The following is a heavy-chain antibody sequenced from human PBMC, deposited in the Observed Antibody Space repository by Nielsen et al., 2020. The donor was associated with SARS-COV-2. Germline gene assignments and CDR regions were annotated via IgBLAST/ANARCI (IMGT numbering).Heavy chain of an antibody. CDR2: IDWDDDK. CDR3: ARTPPTGSYDY. J-gene: IGHJ4*02. D-gene: IGHD3-9*01. V-gene: IGHV2-70*04. Sequence: SGPTLVKPTQTLTLTCTFSGFSLNTRGMRVSWIRQPPGKALEWLARIDWDDDKFYSTSLETRLTISKDTSRNQVVLTMTNMDPVDTATYYCARTPPTGSYDYWGQGTLVIVSS. CDR1: GFSLNTRGMR.